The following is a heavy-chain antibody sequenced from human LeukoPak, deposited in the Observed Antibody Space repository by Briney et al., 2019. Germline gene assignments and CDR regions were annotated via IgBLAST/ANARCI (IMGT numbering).Heavy chain of an antibody. D-gene: IGHD4-11*01. CDR3: ARAYRDYSNYVVDY. Sequence: GAAVKVSCKTSGGSFNNCPLHWVRQAPGQGLEWVGWINPNSGGTNYAQKFQGRVTMTRDTSISTAYMELSRLRSDDTAVYYCARAYRDYSNYVVDYWGQGTLVTVSS. J-gene: IGHJ4*02. CDR2: INPNSGGT. CDR1: GGSFNNCP. V-gene: IGHV1-2*02.